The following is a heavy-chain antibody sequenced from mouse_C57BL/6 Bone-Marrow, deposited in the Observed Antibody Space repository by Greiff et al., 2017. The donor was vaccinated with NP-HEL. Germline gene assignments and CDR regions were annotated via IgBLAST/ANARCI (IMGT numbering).Heavy chain of an antibody. J-gene: IGHJ2*01. CDR3: ATQRNFYNGSSLDY. V-gene: IGHV1-55*01. CDR2: IYPGSGST. Sequence: QVQLQQPGAELVKPGASVKMSCKASGYTFTSYWITWVKQRPGQGLEWIGDIYPGSGSTNYNEKFKSKATLTVDTSSSTAYLQLSSLTSEDSAVYYCATQRNFYNGSSLDYWGQVTTLTVSS. CDR1: GYTFTSYW. D-gene: IGHD1-1*01.